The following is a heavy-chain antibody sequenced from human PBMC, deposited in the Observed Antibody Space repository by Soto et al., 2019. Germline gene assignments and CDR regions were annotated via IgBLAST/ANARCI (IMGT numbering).Heavy chain of an antibody. CDR1: YW. Sequence: YWSWIRQHPGKGLEWMGIIYPGDSDTRYSPSFQGQVTISADKSISTAYLQWSSLKASDTAMYYCARLVVANPSWAFDIWGQGTMVTVSS. D-gene: IGHD2-21*01. V-gene: IGHV5-51*01. CDR3: ARLVVANPSWAFDI. CDR2: IYPGDSDT. J-gene: IGHJ3*02.